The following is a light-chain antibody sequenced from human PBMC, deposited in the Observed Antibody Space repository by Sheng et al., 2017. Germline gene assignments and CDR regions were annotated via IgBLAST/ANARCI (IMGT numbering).Light chain of an antibody. Sequence: EIVLTQSPATLSLSPGERATLSCRASQSVNSYLAWYQQKPGQAPRLLIYDASNRATGIPARFSGSGSGTDFTLTISSLEPEDFAVYYCQHYGSSALTFGGGTQVEIK. CDR3: QHYGSSALT. CDR1: QSVNSY. V-gene: IGKV3-11*01. J-gene: IGKJ4*01. CDR2: DAS.